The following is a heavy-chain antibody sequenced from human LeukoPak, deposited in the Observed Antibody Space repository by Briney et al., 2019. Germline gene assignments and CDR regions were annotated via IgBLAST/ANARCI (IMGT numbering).Heavy chain of an antibody. D-gene: IGHD5-12*01. CDR3: ARARYDGGLDY. CDR2: IYSGGST. Sequence: PGGSLRLSCAASGFTVSSNYLSWVRQAPGKGLEWVSVIYSGGSTYYADSVKGRFTISRDNSKNTLYLQMNSLRAEDTAVYYCARARYDGGLDYWGQGTLVTVSS. CDR1: GFTVSSNY. J-gene: IGHJ4*02. V-gene: IGHV3-66*01.